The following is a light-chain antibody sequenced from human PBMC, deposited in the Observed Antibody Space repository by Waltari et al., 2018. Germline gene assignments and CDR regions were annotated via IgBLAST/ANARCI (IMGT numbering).Light chain of an antibody. Sequence: DIQMTQSPSTLSASVGDRVTISCRASQSVGTWLAWYQQKPGKAPKLLIYMASRLESGVPSRFSGSGSGTEFTLTISSLQPDDFATYSCQQYSSFSTFGQGTKVDI. J-gene: IGKJ2*01. CDR1: QSVGTW. CDR2: MAS. CDR3: QQYSSFST. V-gene: IGKV1-5*03.